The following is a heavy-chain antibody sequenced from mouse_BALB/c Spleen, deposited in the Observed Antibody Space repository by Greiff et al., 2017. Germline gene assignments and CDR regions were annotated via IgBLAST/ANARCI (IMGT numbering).Heavy chain of an antibody. J-gene: IGHJ1*01. V-gene: IGHV1-15*01. Sequence: VQLQQSGAELVRPGASVTLSCKASGYTFTDYEMHWVKQTPVHGLEWIGAIDPETGGTAYNQKFKGKATLTADKSSSTAYMELRSLTSEDSAVYYCTRSGYYGSSWYFDVWGAGTTVTVSS. CDR2: IDPETGGT. D-gene: IGHD1-1*01. CDR1: GYTFTDYE. CDR3: TRSGYYGSSWYFDV.